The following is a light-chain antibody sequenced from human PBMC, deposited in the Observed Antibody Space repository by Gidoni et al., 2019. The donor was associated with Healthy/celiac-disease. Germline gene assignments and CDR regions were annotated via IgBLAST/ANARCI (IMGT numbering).Light chain of an antibody. V-gene: IGKV1-39*01. Sequence: DIPMTQSPSSLYASVGDRVTITCRASQSISSYLNWYQQKPGKAPKLLIYAASSLQSGVPSRFSGSGSGTDFTLTISSLQPEDFATYYCQQSYSTPPYTFGQGTKLEIK. CDR2: AAS. CDR3: QQSYSTPPYT. CDR1: QSISSY. J-gene: IGKJ2*01.